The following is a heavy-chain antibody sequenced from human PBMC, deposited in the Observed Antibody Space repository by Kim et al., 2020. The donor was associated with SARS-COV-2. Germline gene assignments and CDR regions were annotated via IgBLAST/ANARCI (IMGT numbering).Heavy chain of an antibody. D-gene: IGHD1-7*01. J-gene: IGHJ5*02. V-gene: IGHV4-34*01. CDR3: AGVGNWHYILYWFDP. Sequence: PSLKSRVTISIAAAKNQFSLKRSSVTAADTAVYYCAGVGNWHYILYWFDPWGQGTLVTVSS.